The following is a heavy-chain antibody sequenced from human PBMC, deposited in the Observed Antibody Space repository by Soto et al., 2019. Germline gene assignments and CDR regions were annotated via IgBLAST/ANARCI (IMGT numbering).Heavy chain of an antibody. Sequence: PSETLSLTCTVSGDSISSSSYYWGWTRQPPGKGLGWIGSIYYGGSTFYNPSLKSRVTISVDTSKNQFSLRLSSVTAADTAVYYCSKTDYYYYGMDVWGQGTTVTVSS. CDR3: SKTDYYYYGMDV. CDR2: IYYGGST. J-gene: IGHJ6*02. V-gene: IGHV4-39*01. CDR1: GDSISSSSYY.